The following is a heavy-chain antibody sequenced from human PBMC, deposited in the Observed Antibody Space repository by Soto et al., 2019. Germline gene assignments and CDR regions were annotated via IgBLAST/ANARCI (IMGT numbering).Heavy chain of an antibody. D-gene: IGHD3-16*01. CDR1: GGTFDSFA. CDR3: ASRIGDAPFLPLHYSSAMDV. Sequence: QMQLVQSGAEVKEPGSSVKVSCKASGGTFDSFAISWVRQGPGQGPEWLGGIVPVFQTTNYAQRFQDRVTFFADGSTGTAYMWLRNVSSEVSSIYYRASRIGDAPFLPLHYSSAMDVWGQGTTVTVS. CDR2: IVPVFQTT. J-gene: IGHJ6*02. V-gene: IGHV1-69*01.